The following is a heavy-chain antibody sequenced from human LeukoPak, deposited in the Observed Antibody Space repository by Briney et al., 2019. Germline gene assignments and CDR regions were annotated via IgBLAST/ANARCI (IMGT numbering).Heavy chain of an antibody. CDR3: ARAGVDIVATIPDAFDI. CDR2: SYYSGST. V-gene: IGHV4-30-4*01. J-gene: IGHJ3*02. CDR1: GGSISSGDYY. Sequence: PSLTLSLTCTVSGGSISSGDYYWSWLRQPPGEGLEWIVYSYYSGSTSYNPALKSRVTISVNTSKNQFSLKLSSVPAANTAVYYCARAGVDIVATIPDAFDIWGQGTMVTVSS. D-gene: IGHD5-12*01.